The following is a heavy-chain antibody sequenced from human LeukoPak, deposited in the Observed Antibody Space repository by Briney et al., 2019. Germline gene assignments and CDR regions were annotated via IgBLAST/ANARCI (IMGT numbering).Heavy chain of an antibody. Sequence: SETLSLTCAVYGGSFSGYYWSWIRQPPGKGLEWIGEINHSGSTNYNSSLKSRVTISVDTSENQFSLKLSSVTAADTAVYYCASGAVAGTGRTTWGQGTLVTVSS. J-gene: IGHJ5*02. CDR1: GGSFSGYY. D-gene: IGHD6-19*01. V-gene: IGHV4-34*01. CDR3: ASGAVAGTGRTT. CDR2: INHSGST.